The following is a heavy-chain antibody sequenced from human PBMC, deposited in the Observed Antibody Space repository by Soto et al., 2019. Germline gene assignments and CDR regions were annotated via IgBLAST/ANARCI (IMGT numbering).Heavy chain of an antibody. CDR2: ISYDGHNK. Sequence: QVQLVESGGGVVQPGGSLRLSCTASGFTFTTFGIHWVRQAPVKGLEWVALISYDGHNKYYSDSVKGRFTISRDNYKNTLSLQMNSLRAEDTAVYYCAKDLQAYGDYNYYYYGMDVWGQRTTVSVSS. D-gene: IGHD4-17*01. V-gene: IGHV3-30*18. CDR1: GFTFTTFG. J-gene: IGHJ6*02. CDR3: AKDLQAYGDYNYYYYGMDV.